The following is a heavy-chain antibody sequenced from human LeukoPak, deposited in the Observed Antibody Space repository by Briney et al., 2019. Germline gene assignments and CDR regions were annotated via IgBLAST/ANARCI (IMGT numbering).Heavy chain of an antibody. CDR3: ARDLGGRYDF. CDR1: GDSVSSNSAA. V-gene: IGHV6-1*01. J-gene: IGHJ4*02. CDR2: TYYRSKWYN. Sequence: SQTLSLTCVISGDSVSSNSAAWDWIRQSPSRGLEWLGRTYYRSKWYNDYELSVKSRITINPDTTKNQFSLHLNSVTPEDTAVYYCARDLGGRYDFWGQGTLVTVPS. D-gene: IGHD1-26*01.